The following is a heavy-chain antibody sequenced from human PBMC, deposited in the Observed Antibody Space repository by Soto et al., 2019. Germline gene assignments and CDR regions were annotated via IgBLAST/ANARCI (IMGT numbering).Heavy chain of an antibody. V-gene: IGHV3-11*03. CDR1: GFDFSDFH. Sequence: KTGGSLRLSCVASGFDFSDFHISWVRQAPGKGLEWISYISSSLGHTDYAESVKGRFTISRDNAKSSVFLEMSDLRSDDTAVYYCATNWNFGLSFWGQGTLVRVSS. CDR3: ATNWNFGLSF. J-gene: IGHJ1*01. D-gene: IGHD1-1*01. CDR2: ISSSLGHT.